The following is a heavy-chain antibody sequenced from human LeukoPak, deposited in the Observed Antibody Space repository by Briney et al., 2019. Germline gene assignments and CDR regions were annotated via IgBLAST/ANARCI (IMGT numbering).Heavy chain of an antibody. D-gene: IGHD3-3*01. CDR2: IYYSGST. Sequence: SQTLSHTCTVSGGSISSGGYYWSWIRQHPGKGLEWIGYIYYSGSTYYNPSLKSRVTISVDTSKNQFSLKLSSVTAADTAVYYCARVSAPQYYDFWSGPGGCFDYWGQRPLVTVSS. V-gene: IGHV4-31*03. CDR1: GGSISSGGYY. CDR3: ARVSAPQYYDFWSGPGGCFDY. J-gene: IGHJ4*02.